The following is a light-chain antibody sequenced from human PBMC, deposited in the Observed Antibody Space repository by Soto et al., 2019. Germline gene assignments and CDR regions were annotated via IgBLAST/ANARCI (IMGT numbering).Light chain of an antibody. J-gene: IGLJ2*01. CDR1: STDVGGYNY. Sequence: QSALTQPPSASGSPGQSVTISCTGTSTDVGGYNYVSWYQQHPGKAPKLMMFHVSQRPSGVPARFSGSKFGNTASLTVSALQTEDGADDYGASYGGNNNLLVGGGTQLTVL. V-gene: IGLV2-8*01. CDR3: ASYGGNNNLL. CDR2: HVS.